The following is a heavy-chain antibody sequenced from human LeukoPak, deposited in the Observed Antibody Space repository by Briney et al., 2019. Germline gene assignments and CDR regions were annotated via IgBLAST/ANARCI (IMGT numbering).Heavy chain of an antibody. CDR3: ARDYYDSRSRSYYYYMDV. J-gene: IGHJ6*03. CDR1: GDTFSNYA. CDR2: IIPIFGTA. D-gene: IGHD3-22*01. Sequence: SVKVSCKASGDTFSNYAISWVRQAPGQGLEWMGGIIPIFGTANYAQTFQGRVTITADESTSTAYMELSSLRSEDTAVYYCARDYYDSRSRSYYYYMDVWGKGTTVTISS. V-gene: IGHV1-69*13.